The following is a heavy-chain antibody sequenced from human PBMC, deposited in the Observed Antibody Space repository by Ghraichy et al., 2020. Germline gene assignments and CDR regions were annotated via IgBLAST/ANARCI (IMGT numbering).Heavy chain of an antibody. Sequence: SQTLSLTCTVSGGSISSSSYYWGWIRQPPGKGLEWIGSIYYSGSTYYNPSLKSRVTISVDTSKNQFSLKLSSVTAADTAVYYCARLQPAAIGRYWFDPWGQGTLVTVSS. V-gene: IGHV4-39*07. CDR3: ARLQPAAIGRYWFDP. D-gene: IGHD2-2*01. CDR1: GGSISSSSYY. J-gene: IGHJ5*02. CDR2: IYYSGST.